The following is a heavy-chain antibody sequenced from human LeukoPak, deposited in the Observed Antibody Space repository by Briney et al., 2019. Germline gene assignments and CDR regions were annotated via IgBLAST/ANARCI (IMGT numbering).Heavy chain of an antibody. J-gene: IGHJ5*02. CDR2: IYYSGTT. Sequence: PETLSLTCTVAGGSISSYYWSWIRQPPGKGLEWIGYIYYSGTTNYNPSLKSRVTISVDTSKNQFSLKLSSVTAADTAVYYCARRGRSRELKQQLVRLSKTREYNWFDPWGQGTLVTVSS. D-gene: IGHD6-13*01. V-gene: IGHV4-59*12. CDR3: ARRGRSRELKQQLVRLSKTREYNWFDP. CDR1: GGSISSYY.